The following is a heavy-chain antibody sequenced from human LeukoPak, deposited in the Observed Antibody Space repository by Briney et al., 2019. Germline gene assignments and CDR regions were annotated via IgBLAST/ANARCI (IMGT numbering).Heavy chain of an antibody. D-gene: IGHD6-19*01. CDR1: GGSISSYY. CDR2: IYYSGST. Sequence: SETLSLTCTVSGGSISSYYWSWIRQPPGKGLEWIGYIYYSGSTNYNPSLKSRVTISVDTSKNQFSLKLSSVTAADTAVYYCASLAYGWSLPDYYYYMDVWGKGTTVTVSS. V-gene: IGHV4-59*08. CDR3: ASLAYGWSLPDYYYYMDV. J-gene: IGHJ6*03.